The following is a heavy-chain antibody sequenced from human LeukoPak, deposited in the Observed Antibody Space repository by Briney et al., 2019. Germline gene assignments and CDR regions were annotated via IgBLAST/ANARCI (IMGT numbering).Heavy chain of an antibody. V-gene: IGHV3-30*04. CDR1: GFTFSSCA. CDR2: ISYDGSNK. J-gene: IGHJ3*02. D-gene: IGHD1-26*01. Sequence: GGSLRLSCAASGFTFSSCAMHWVRQAPGKGLEWVAVISYDGSNKYYADSVKGRFTISRDNSKNTLYLQMNSLRAEDTAVYYCASLLGGDAFDIWGQGTMVTVSS. CDR3: ASLLGGDAFDI.